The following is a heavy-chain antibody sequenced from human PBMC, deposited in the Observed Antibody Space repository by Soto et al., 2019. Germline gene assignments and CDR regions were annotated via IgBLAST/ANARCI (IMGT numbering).Heavy chain of an antibody. Sequence: EVQLLESGGGLVQPGGSLRLSCGVSGFTFNDFEMNWVRQAPGKGLEWLAYIDGSGTTKKYADSVRGRFTISRDNPNNSLFLQMSSLCAADTAIYYCARGFGRFNYWGQGTLVFVSS. J-gene: IGHJ4*02. D-gene: IGHD3-10*01. CDR2: IDGSGTTK. CDR1: GFTFNDFE. CDR3: ARGFGRFNY. V-gene: IGHV3-48*03.